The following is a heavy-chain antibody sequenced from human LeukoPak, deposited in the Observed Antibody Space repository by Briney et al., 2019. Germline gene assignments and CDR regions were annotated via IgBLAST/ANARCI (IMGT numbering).Heavy chain of an antibody. V-gene: IGHV4-59*01. CDR1: GGSISSYY. D-gene: IGHD1-26*01. CDR2: IYYSGST. CDR3: ARGLGGYFRINYFDY. Sequence: SETLSLTCTVSGGSISSYYWSWIRQPPGKELEWIGYIYYSGSTNYNPSLKSRVTISVDTSKNQLSLKLSSVTAADTAVYYCARGLGGYFRINYFDYWGQGTLVTVSS. J-gene: IGHJ4*02.